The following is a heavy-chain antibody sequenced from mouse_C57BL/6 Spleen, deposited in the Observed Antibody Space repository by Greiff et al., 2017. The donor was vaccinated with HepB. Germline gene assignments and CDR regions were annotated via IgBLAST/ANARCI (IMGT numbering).Heavy chain of an antibody. CDR1: GYSITSGYY. Sequence: EESGPGLVKPSQSLSLTCSVTGYSITSGYYWNWIRQFPGNKLEWMGYISYDGSNNYNPSLKNRISITRDTSKNQFFLKLNSVTTEDTATYYCARGETDYFDYWGQGTTLTVSS. CDR3: ARGETDYFDY. J-gene: IGHJ2*01. CDR2: ISYDGSN. V-gene: IGHV3-6*01.